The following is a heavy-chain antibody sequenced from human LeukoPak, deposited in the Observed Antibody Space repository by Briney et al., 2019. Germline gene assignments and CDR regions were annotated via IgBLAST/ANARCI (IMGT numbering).Heavy chain of an antibody. CDR1: GFTFSNYW. V-gene: IGHV3-74*01. CDR2: ISTDGSQT. J-gene: IGHJ4*02. CDR3: VRSLRSADF. Sequence: GGSLRLSCEASGFTFSNYWMHWVRQAPGKGLMWVSQISTDGSQTFYADSVKGRFTISRDNARNTLFLQMDSLRPEDTAVYYCVRSLRSADFWGQGTLVTVSS.